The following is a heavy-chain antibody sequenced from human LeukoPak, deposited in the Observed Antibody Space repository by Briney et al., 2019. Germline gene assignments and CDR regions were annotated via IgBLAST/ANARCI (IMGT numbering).Heavy chain of an antibody. Sequence: GGSLRLSCAASGFTFSSYWMSWVRQAPGKGLEWVANIKQDGSEKYYVDSVKGRFTISRDNAKNSLYLQMNSLRAEDTAVYYCAREVITMVRGVIINYFDYWGQGTLVTVSS. V-gene: IGHV3-7*01. CDR2: IKQDGSEK. D-gene: IGHD3-10*01. CDR1: GFTFSSYW. J-gene: IGHJ4*02. CDR3: AREVITMVRGVIINYFDY.